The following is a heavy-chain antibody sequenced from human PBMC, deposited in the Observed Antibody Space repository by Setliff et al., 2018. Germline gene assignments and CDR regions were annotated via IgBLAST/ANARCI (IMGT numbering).Heavy chain of an antibody. CDR3: VRVTSGRLDFDY. V-gene: IGHV1-18*01. CDR1: GYTFTDYI. D-gene: IGHD6-19*01. J-gene: IGHJ4*02. CDR2: ISPHTGKT. Sequence: GASVKVSCKASGYTFTDYIINWVRQAPGQGLEWVGWISPHTGKTYFAQKLQGRVTITWVTSISTAYMELGSLRSEDTAVYYCVRVTSGRLDFDYWGQGTPVTVSS.